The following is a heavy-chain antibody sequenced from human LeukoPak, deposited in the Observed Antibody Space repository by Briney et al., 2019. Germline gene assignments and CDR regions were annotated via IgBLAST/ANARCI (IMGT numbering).Heavy chain of an antibody. D-gene: IGHD1-14*01. Sequence: PSETLSLTCTASGGSISSYYWSWIRQPAGKGLEWIGRIYTSGSTNYNPPLKSRVTMSVDTSKNQFSLKLSSVTAADTAVYYCARAHPTTSNVGAFDIWGQGTMVTVSS. CDR2: IYTSGST. J-gene: IGHJ3*02. CDR1: GGSISSYY. V-gene: IGHV4-4*07. CDR3: ARAHPTTSNVGAFDI.